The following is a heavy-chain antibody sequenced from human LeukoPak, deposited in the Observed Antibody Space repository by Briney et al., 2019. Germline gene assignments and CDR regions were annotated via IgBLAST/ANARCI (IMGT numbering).Heavy chain of an antibody. V-gene: IGHV4-4*09. CDR3: ARHNQSYDFWSGYSYWFDP. D-gene: IGHD3-3*01. CDR1: GGSISSYY. J-gene: IGHJ5*02. Sequence: PSETLSLTCTVSGGSISSYYGSWIRQPPGKGLEWIGYIYTSGSTNYNPSLKSRVTISVDTSKNQFSLKLSSVTAADTAVYYCARHNQSYDFWSGYSYWFDPWGQGTLVTVSS. CDR2: IYTSGST.